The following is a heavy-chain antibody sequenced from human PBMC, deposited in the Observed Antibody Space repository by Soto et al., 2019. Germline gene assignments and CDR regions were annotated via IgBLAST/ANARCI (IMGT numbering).Heavy chain of an antibody. J-gene: IGHJ4*02. D-gene: IGHD1-26*01. V-gene: IGHV3-23*01. CDR2: ISGSGGST. CDR3: AKVPKGGARPNYFDY. CDR1: GGTFSSYA. Sequence: ASVKVFCKASGGTFSSYAMSWVRQAPGKGLEWVSAISGSGGSTYYADSVKGRFTISRDNSKNTLYLQMNSLRAEDTAVYYCAKVPKGGARPNYFDYWGQGTLVTVSS.